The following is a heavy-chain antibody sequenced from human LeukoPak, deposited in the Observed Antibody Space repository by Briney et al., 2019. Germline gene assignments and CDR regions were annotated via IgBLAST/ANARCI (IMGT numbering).Heavy chain of an antibody. CDR2: IKTDGSET. CDR1: GFTFSNYW. V-gene: IGHV3-74*01. J-gene: IGHJ4*02. CDR3: ARGLGYCTSTTCLLPFDY. Sequence: PGGSLRLSCAASGFTFSNYWMHWFRQAPGKGLVWVSRIKTDGSETGYADSVKGRFTVSRDNSKNTLYLQMNSLRAEDTAMYYCARGLGYCTSTTCLLPFDYWGQGTLVTVSS. D-gene: IGHD2-2*01.